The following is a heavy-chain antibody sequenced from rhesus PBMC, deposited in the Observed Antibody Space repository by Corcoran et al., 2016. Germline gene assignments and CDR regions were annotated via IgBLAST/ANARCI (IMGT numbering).Heavy chain of an antibody. CDR3: ARNSVPALFDY. CDR2: IGGGHIDT. Sequence: QVQLQESGPGLVKPSETLSLTCAVSGDSISDGYGWSWIRQPPGKGLEGIGYIGGGHIDTNGNTGVRIRVTISKDKSKNQFSLELTSVTVADTAVYFCARNSVPALFDYWGQGVLVTVSS. D-gene: IGHD6-25*01. CDR1: GDSISDGYG. V-gene: IGHV4-127*01. J-gene: IGHJ4*01.